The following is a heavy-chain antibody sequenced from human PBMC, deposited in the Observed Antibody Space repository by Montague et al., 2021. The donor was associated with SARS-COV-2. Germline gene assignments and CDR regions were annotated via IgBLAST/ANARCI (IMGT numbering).Heavy chain of an antibody. CDR2: TNYRSKWTS. J-gene: IGHJ4*02. Sequence: CAISGDSVWSNTAAWNWIRQSPSGGLEWLGRTNYRSKWTSDYATSVEGRISIDPDTSKNQFFLHLRSVTPADIGVYYCVRDTGSAQAGFDAWGQGTLVTVSS. CDR1: GDSVWSNTAA. D-gene: IGHD4-17*01. V-gene: IGHV6-1*01. CDR3: VRDTGSAQAGFDA.